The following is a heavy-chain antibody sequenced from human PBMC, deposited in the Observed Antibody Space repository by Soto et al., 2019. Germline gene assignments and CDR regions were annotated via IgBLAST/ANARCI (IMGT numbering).Heavy chain of an antibody. CDR2: ISYDGSNK. CDR3: AKGDSSGWSVYYYYGMDV. J-gene: IGHJ6*02. D-gene: IGHD6-19*01. CDR1: GFTFSSYA. Sequence: GGSLRLSCAASGFTFSSYAMSWVRQAPGKGLEWVAVISYDGSNKYYADSVKGRFTISRDNSKNTLYLQMNSLRAEDTAVYYCAKGDSSGWSVYYYYGMDVWGQGTTVTVSS. V-gene: IGHV3-30*18.